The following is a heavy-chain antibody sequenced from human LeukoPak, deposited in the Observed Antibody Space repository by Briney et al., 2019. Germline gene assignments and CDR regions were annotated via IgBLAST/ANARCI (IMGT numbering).Heavy chain of an antibody. D-gene: IGHD5-18*01. Sequence: SQTLSLTCTVSGGSISSGGYYWSCIRQHPGKGLEWIGYIYYSGSTYYNPSLKSRVTISLDTSKNQISLRLSSVTAADTAVYYCATQIGGYSYRMWGQGTLVTVSS. V-gene: IGHV4-31*03. J-gene: IGHJ4*02. CDR1: GGSISSGGYY. CDR3: ATQIGGYSYRM. CDR2: IYYSGST.